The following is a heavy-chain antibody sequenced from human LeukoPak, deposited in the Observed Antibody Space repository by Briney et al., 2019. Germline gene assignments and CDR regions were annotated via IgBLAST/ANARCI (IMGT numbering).Heavy chain of an antibody. CDR1: GFTFSSYS. CDR2: ISSSSSTI. Sequence: GRSLRLSCAASGFTFSSYSMNWVRQAPGKGLEWVSYISSSSSTIYYADSVKGRFTISRDNAKNSLYLQMNSLRAEDTAVYYCAGGYSSSSLGYWGQGTLVTVSS. V-gene: IGHV3-48*01. D-gene: IGHD6-6*01. J-gene: IGHJ4*02. CDR3: AGGYSSSSLGY.